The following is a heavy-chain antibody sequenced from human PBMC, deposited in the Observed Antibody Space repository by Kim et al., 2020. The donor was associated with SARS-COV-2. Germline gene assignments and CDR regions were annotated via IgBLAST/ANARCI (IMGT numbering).Heavy chain of an antibody. Sequence: RRVTISVDTSKNQFSLKLSSVTAADTAVYYCARHRLRPTALTTEINWFDPWGQGTLVTVSS. V-gene: IGHV4-39*01. CDR3: ARHRLRPTALTTEINWFDP. D-gene: IGHD4-17*01. J-gene: IGHJ5*02.